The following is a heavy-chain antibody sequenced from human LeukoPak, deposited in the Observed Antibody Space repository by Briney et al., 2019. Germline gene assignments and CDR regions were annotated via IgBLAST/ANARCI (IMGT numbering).Heavy chain of an antibody. CDR1: GFTFSSYG. Sequence: GRSLRLSCAASGFTFSSYGMHWVRQSPGRGLEWLSFISFDGSNEFYADSLKGRFTIPRDNSKDTLYLQMDSLGAEDTALYYCAREEHDYVWGSYRYYYYYGIDVWGQGTTVTVSS. CDR3: AREEHDYVWGSYRYYYYYGIDV. D-gene: IGHD3-16*02. CDR2: ISFDGSNE. J-gene: IGHJ6*02. V-gene: IGHV3-30*03.